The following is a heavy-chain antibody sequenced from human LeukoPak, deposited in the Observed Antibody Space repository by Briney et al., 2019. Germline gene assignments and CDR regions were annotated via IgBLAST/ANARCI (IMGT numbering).Heavy chain of an antibody. CDR3: AKGVSYSSSWHFDY. Sequence: GGSLPHPCGPSGFTPRILRMQGLRPPPGKALEGVAVISYDGSNKYYADSVKGRFTISRDNSKNTLYLQMNSLRAEDTAVYYCAKGVSYSSSWHFDYWGQGTLVTVSS. J-gene: IGHJ4*02. CDR1: GFTPRILR. CDR2: ISYDGSNK. D-gene: IGHD6-13*01. V-gene: IGHV3-30*18.